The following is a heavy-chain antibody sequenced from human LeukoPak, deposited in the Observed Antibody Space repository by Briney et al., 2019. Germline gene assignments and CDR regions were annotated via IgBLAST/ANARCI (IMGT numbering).Heavy chain of an antibody. Sequence: GGSLRHSCAASGFTFNSYAMAWVRQAPGKGLEWVSAIGGSGGSTYYADSVKGRFTISRDNSKNTLYLQMSSLSAEDTAVYYCAKAFKKAFDYWGQGTLVTVS. CDR3: AKAFKKAFDY. J-gene: IGHJ4*02. CDR2: IGGSGGST. CDR1: GFTFNSYA. V-gene: IGHV3-23*01.